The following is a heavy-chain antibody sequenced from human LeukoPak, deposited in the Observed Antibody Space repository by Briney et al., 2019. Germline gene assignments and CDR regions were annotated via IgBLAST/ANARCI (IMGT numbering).Heavy chain of an antibody. CDR1: GFTFTSYA. CDR3: APYSSSSRTLDFDY. V-gene: IGHV3-23*01. J-gene: IGHJ4*02. Sequence: GGSLRLSCAASGFTFTSYAMSWVRQAPGKGLEWVSTISKSGGITYYADSVKGRFTISRDNSKNTLYLQMDSLRAEDTAVYYCAPYSSSSRTLDFDYWGQGTLVTVSS. D-gene: IGHD6-6*01. CDR2: ISKSGGIT.